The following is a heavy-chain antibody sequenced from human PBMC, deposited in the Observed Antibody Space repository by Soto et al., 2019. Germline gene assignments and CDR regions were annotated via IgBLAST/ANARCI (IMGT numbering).Heavy chain of an antibody. Sequence: GESLKISCKGSGYTFTNYWIGWVRQMPGKGPEWMGIIYPSDSYTNYSPSFQGHVTISSDKSISTAYLQWSSPKASDTAMYYCARSLYYYDSSGYGNGGRFDPWGQGTLVIVSS. CDR2: IYPSDSYT. J-gene: IGHJ5*02. CDR3: ARSLYYYDSSGYGNGGRFDP. CDR1: GYTFTNYW. D-gene: IGHD3-22*01. V-gene: IGHV5-10-1*01.